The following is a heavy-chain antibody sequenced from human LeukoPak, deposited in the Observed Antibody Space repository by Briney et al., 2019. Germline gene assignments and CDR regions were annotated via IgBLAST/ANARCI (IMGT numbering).Heavy chain of an antibody. Sequence: GRSLRLSCAASGFTFSSFDMHWVRQAPGKGLEWVTLVSYDGSNKYYADSVKGRFTISRDNSENTLYLHMNSLRAEDTAVYYCARGPPAPMDVWGKGTTVTVSS. CDR1: GFTFSSFD. J-gene: IGHJ6*04. V-gene: IGHV3-33*01. CDR3: ARGPPAPMDV. CDR2: VSYDGSNK.